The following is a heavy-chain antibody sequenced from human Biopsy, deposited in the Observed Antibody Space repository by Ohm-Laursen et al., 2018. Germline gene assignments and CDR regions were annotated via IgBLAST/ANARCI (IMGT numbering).Heavy chain of an antibody. CDR3: AKQGATILSSFDS. Sequence: SLRLSCTASGFTFSNYAMNWVRQAPGKGLEWVSTITSSGGSTYFADSVKGRFTISRDNSKNRLYLQMNSLRGEDTAVYYCAKQGATILSSFDSWGQGTLVIVSS. J-gene: IGHJ5*01. CDR1: GFTFSNYA. V-gene: IGHV3-23*01. CDR2: ITSSGGST. D-gene: IGHD3-9*01.